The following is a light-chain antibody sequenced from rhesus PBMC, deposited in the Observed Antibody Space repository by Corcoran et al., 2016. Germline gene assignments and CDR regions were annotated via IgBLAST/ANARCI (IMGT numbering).Light chain of an antibody. CDR1: QSLSNY. V-gene: IGKV1S9*01. CDR2: IAS. CDR3: QQGYSYPRT. J-gene: IGKJ1*01. Sequence: DIQMTQSPSSLSASVGDRVTITCQASQSLSNYLNWYQQKPGKIPKLLIYIASSLQSGIPSRFSGSGSGTDFTLTISSLQPEEFATYYCQQGYSYPRTFGQGTKVEIK.